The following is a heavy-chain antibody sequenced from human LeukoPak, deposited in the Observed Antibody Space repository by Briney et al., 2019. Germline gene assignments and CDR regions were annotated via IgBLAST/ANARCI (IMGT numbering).Heavy chain of an antibody. CDR3: AENWFH. J-gene: IGHJ4*02. D-gene: IGHD3-9*01. V-gene: IGHV3-21*05. Sequence: PGGSLRLSCAASGFTFSSYSMNWVRQAPGKGLEWVSYISDRSSYIYYADSVKGRFTISRDNARNSLYLQMNSLTAEDTAVYYCAENWFHWGQGTLVTVSS. CDR1: GFTFSSYS. CDR2: ISDRSSYI.